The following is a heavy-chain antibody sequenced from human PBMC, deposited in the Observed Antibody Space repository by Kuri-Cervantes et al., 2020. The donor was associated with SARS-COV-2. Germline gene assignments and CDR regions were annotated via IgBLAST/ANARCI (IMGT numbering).Heavy chain of an antibody. J-gene: IGHJ3*02. CDR1: GFTFSSYS. CDR2: ISSSSSYI. Sequence: GGSLRLSCAASGFTFSSYSMNWVRQAPGKGLEWVSSISSSSSYIYYADSVKGRFTISRDNAKNSLYLQMNSLRAEDTAVYYCARQRYSNKRHDAFDIWGQGTMVTVSS. V-gene: IGHV3-21*01. CDR3: ARQRYSNKRHDAFDI. D-gene: IGHD4-11*01.